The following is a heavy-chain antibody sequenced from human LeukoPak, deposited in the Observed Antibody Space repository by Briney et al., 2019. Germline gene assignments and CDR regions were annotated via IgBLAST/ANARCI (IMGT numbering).Heavy chain of an antibody. CDR2: IYTSGST. J-gene: IGHJ3*02. CDR3: ARRTVVTAAFRDAFDI. V-gene: IGHV4-61*02. D-gene: IGHD2-21*02. CDR1: GGSISSGGYY. Sequence: SETLSLTCTVSGGSISSGGYYWSWIRQPAGKGLEWIGRIYTSGSTNYNPSLKSRVTISVDKSKNQFSLKLSSVTAADTAVYHCARRTVVTAAFRDAFDIWGQGTMVTVSS.